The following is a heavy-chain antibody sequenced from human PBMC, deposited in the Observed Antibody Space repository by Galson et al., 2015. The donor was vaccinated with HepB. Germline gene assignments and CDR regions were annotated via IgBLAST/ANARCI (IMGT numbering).Heavy chain of an antibody. CDR2: ISYDGSNK. D-gene: IGHD1-26*01. CDR3: ARDRDSWELNIDY. J-gene: IGHJ4*02. V-gene: IGHV3-30-3*01. CDR1: GFTFSSYA. Sequence: SLRLSCAASGFTFSSYAMHWVRQAPGKGLEWVAVISYDGSNKYYADSVKGRFTISRDNSKNTLYLQMNSLRAEDTAVYYCARDRDSWELNIDYWGQGTLVTVSS.